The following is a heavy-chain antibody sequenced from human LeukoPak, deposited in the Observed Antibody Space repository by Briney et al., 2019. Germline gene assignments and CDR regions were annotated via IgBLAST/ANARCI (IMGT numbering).Heavy chain of an antibody. CDR3: ARGYGRADY. V-gene: IGHV3-30-3*01. Sequence: GRSLRLSCAASRFTFSSYAMHWVRQAPGKGLEWVAVISYDGSNKYYADSVKGRFTISRDNAKSSLYLLMNSLRAEDTAVYYCARGYGRADYWGQGTLVTVSS. CDR2: ISYDGSNK. CDR1: RFTFSSYA. D-gene: IGHD6-13*01. J-gene: IGHJ4*02.